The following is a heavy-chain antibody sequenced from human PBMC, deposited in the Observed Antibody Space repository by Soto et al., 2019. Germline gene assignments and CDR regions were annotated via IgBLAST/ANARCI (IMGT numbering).Heavy chain of an antibody. Sequence: TLSLTCTVSGGSISSGGYYWSWIRQHPGKGLEWIGYIYYSGSTYYNPSLKSRVTISVDTSKNQFSLKLSSVTAADTAVYYCARFHGSSWRDFDYWGQGTLVTVSS. D-gene: IGHD6-13*01. V-gene: IGHV4-31*03. CDR1: GGSISSGGYY. CDR2: IYYSGST. J-gene: IGHJ4*02. CDR3: ARFHGSSWRDFDY.